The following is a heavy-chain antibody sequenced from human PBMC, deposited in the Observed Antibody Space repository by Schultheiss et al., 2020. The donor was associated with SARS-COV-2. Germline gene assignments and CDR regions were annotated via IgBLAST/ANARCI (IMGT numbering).Heavy chain of an antibody. J-gene: IGHJ3*02. CDR3: ATVGATTGDAFDI. CDR1: GYTFTSYG. Sequence: ASVKVSCKASGYTFTSYGISWVRQAPGQGLEWMGWINPNSGGTNYAQKFQGRVTMTRDTSISTAYMELSRLRSDDTAVYYCATVGATTGDAFDIWGQGTMVTVSS. V-gene: IGHV1-2*02. CDR2: INPNSGGT. D-gene: IGHD1-26*01.